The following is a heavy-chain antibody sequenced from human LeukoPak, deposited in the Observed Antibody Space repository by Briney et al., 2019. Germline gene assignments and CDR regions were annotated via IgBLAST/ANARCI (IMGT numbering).Heavy chain of an antibody. CDR2: IIPIFGTA. D-gene: IGHD2-2*01. J-gene: IGHJ4*02. V-gene: IGHV1-69*05. Sequence: SVKVSCKASGGTFSSYAISWVRQAPGQGLEWMGGIIPIFGTANYAQKLQGRVTMTTDTSTSTAYMELRSLRSDDTAVYYCARLYCSSTSCQYPFDYWGQGTLVTVSS. CDR3: ARLYCSSTSCQYPFDY. CDR1: GGTFSSYA.